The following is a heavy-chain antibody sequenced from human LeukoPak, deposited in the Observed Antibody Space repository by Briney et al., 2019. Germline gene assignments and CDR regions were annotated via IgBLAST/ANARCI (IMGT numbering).Heavy chain of an antibody. J-gene: IGHJ4*02. Sequence: GGSLRFSCAASGFTFSSSAMQWVRQAPGKGLEWVAVISYDGSKKYYADSVKGRFTISRDDSKNTLYLQMNSLRGADTAVYYCARSRSASTSGWYDYFDYWGRGTLVTVSS. D-gene: IGHD6-19*01. V-gene: IGHV3-30*04. CDR3: ARSRSASTSGWYDYFDY. CDR2: ISYDGSKK. CDR1: GFTFSSSA.